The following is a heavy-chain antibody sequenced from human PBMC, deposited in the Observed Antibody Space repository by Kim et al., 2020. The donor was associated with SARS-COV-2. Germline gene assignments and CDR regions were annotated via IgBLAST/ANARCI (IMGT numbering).Heavy chain of an antibody. J-gene: IGHJ4*02. CDR1: GGSISSYY. V-gene: IGHV4-59*13. CDR2: IYYSGST. D-gene: IGHD1-26*01. Sequence: SETLSLTCTVSGGSISSYYWSWIRQPPGKGLEWIGYIYYSGSTNYNPSLKSRVTISVDTSKNQFSLKLSSVTAADTAVDYCARSGSYRGYFDYWGQGTLVTVSS. CDR3: ARSGSYRGYFDY.